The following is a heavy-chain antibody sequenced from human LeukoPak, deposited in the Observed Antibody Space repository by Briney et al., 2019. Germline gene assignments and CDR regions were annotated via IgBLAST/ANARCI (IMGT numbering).Heavy chain of an antibody. D-gene: IGHD2-2*01. V-gene: IGHV5-51*01. J-gene: IGHJ4*02. Sequence: GESLKISCKGSGCSFTSYWIGWVRQMPGKGLEWMGIIYPDDSDARYSPSFQGQVTISADKSISTAYLQWSSLKASDTAMYYCATPYPREYCSSSACYFNYWGQGTLVTVSS. CDR1: GCSFTSYW. CDR3: ATPYPREYCSSSACYFNY. CDR2: IYPDDSDA.